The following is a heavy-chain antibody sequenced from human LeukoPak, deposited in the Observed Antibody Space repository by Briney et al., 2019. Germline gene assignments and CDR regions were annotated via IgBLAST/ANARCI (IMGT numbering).Heavy chain of an antibody. Sequence: ASVKVSCKASGYTFTSYGISWVRQAPGQGLEWMGWISAYNGNTNYAQKLQGRVTMTTDTSTSTAYMELRSLRSDDTAVYYCARAYSGWYSGGFDYWGQGTLVTVSS. D-gene: IGHD6-19*01. CDR2: ISAYNGNT. CDR3: ARAYSGWYSGGFDY. J-gene: IGHJ4*02. V-gene: IGHV1-18*01. CDR1: GYTFTSYG.